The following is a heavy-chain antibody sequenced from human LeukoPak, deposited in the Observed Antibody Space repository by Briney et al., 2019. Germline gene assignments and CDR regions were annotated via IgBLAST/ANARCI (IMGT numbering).Heavy chain of an antibody. CDR1: GGSISSYY. CDR2: IYYSGST. D-gene: IGHD3-10*01. V-gene: IGHV4-59*08. Sequence: ASETLSLTCTVSGGSISSYYWSWIRQPPGKGLEWIGYIYYSGSTNYNPSLKSRVTISVDTSKNQFSLKLSSVTAADTAVYYRARHRYGSGSYYTGFYYFDYWGQGTLVTVSS. CDR3: ARHRYGSGSYYTGFYYFDY. J-gene: IGHJ4*02.